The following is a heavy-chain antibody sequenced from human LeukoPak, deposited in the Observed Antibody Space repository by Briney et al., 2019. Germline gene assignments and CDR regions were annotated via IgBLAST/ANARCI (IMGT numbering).Heavy chain of an antibody. J-gene: IGHJ4*02. Sequence: GGSLRLSCVASGFPFSSYWMTWVRQAPGKGLEWVANIKQDGSKKSYVDSVKGRFTISRDNTKNSLYLQMSSLRAEDTAIYYCTRVGYIDEGIDYWGQGTLVTVSS. CDR2: IKQDGSKK. V-gene: IGHV3-7*04. CDR3: TRVGYIDEGIDY. CDR1: GFPFSSYW. D-gene: IGHD5-24*01.